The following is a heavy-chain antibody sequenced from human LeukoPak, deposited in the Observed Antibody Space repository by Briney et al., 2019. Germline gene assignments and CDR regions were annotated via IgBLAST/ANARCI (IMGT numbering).Heavy chain of an antibody. D-gene: IGHD2-15*01. CDR3: ARDSRRILPSD. CDR1: GFTVSSNY. V-gene: IGHV3-66*01. CDR2: IYSGGST. Sequence: GGSLRLSCAASGFTVSSNYMSWVRQAPGKGLEWVSVIYSGGSTYYADSVKGRFTISRDNSKNTLYLQLNSLRAEDTAVYYCARDSRRILPSDWGQGTLVTVSS. J-gene: IGHJ4*02.